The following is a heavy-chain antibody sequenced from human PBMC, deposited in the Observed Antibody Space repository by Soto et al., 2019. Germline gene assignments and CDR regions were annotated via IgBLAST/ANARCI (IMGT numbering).Heavy chain of an antibody. V-gene: IGHV4-39*01. CDR3: AADTVTLYYYYYGMDV. D-gene: IGHD4-17*01. CDR1: GGSISSRSYY. CDR2: MYYSGST. Sequence: QLQLQESGPGLVKPSETLSLTCTVSGGSISSRSYYWGWIRPPPGTGLEWIGSMYYSGSTYYNPSLKRRVTLSVNTSKNQFSLKLSSVTAADTAVYYCAADTVTLYYYYYGMDVWGQGTTVTVSS. J-gene: IGHJ6*02.